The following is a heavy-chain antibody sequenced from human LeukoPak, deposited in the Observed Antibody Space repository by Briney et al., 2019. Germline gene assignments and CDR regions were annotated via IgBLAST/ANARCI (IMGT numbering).Heavy chain of an antibody. J-gene: IGHJ3*02. CDR3: AKDRRSMVVTPSWAFDI. D-gene: IGHD4-23*01. V-gene: IGHV3-23*01. Sequence: GGSLRLSCAASGFTFSNYAMSWVRQAPGKGLEWVSAISGGSSSTYYADSVKGRFTISRDKSKNTLSLQLNSLRAEDTALYYCAKDRRSMVVTPSWAFDIWGQGILVTVSS. CDR1: GFTFSNYA. CDR2: ISGGSSST.